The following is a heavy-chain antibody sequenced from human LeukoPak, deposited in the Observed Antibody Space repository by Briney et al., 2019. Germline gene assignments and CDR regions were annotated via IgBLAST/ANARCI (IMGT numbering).Heavy chain of an antibody. Sequence: PSQTLSLTCTVSGGSISSGSYYWSWIRQPAGKGLEWIGRIYTSGSTNYNPSLKSRVTISVDTSKNQFSLKLSSVTAADTAVYYCASLKYYDFWSGYYLNPDYMDVWGKGTTVTVSS. CDR3: ASLKYYDFWSGYYLNPDYMDV. D-gene: IGHD3-3*01. J-gene: IGHJ6*03. V-gene: IGHV4-61*02. CDR1: GGSISSGSYY. CDR2: IYTSGST.